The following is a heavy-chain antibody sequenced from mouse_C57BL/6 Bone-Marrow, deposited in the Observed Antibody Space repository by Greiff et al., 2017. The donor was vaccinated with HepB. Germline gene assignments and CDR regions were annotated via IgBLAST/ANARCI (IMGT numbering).Heavy chain of an antibody. V-gene: IGHV1-80*01. J-gene: IGHJ2*01. CDR2: IYPGDGDT. CDR1: GYAFSSYW. Sequence: VKLQESGAELVKPGASVKISCKASGYAFSSYWMNWVKQRPGKGLEWIGQIYPGDGDTNYNGKFKGKATLTADKSSSTAYMQLSSLTSEDSAVYFCYYGSREGYYFDYWGQGTTLTVSS. CDR3: YYGSREGYYFDY. D-gene: IGHD1-1*01.